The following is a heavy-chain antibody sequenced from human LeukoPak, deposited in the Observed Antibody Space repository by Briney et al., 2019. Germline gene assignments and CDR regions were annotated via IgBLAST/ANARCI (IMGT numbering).Heavy chain of an antibody. CDR1: GGSISSYY. J-gene: IGHJ6*02. CDR3: ARDGSSSWYYGYYGMDV. D-gene: IGHD6-13*01. CDR2: IYYSGST. V-gene: IGHV4-59*01. Sequence: SETLSLTCTVSGGSISSYYWSWLRQPPGKGLEWIGYIYYSGSTNYNPSLKSRVTISVDTSKNQFSLKLSSVTAADTAVYYCARDGSSSWYYGYYGMDVWGQGTTVTVSS.